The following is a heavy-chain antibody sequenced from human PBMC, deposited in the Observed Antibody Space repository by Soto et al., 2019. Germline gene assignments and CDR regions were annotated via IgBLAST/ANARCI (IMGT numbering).Heavy chain of an antibody. J-gene: IGHJ6*03. V-gene: IGHV3-66*01. CDR2: IQSGGTT. D-gene: IGHD2-15*01. Sequence: EVQLVESGGGLVQPGGSLRLSCAASGFTVSSKYMSWVRQAPGKGLEWVSLIQSGGTTYYADSVKGRFTISRDSSKNMLHLQMDSLRAEDTAVYYCARDDILCSGGSGYGGPMDVGGKWTTVTVAS. CDR1: GFTVSSKY. CDR3: ARDDILCSGGSGYGGPMDV.